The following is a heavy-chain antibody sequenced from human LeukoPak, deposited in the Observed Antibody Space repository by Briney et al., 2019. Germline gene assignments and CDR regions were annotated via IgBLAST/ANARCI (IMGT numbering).Heavy chain of an antibody. CDR1: GYSISSGYY. V-gene: IGHV4-38-2*02. Sequence: SETLSLTCTVSGYSISSGYYWGWIRQPPGKGLEWIGSIYHSGSTYYNPSLKSRVTISVDTSKNQFSLKLSSVTAADTAVYYCATDIVATRGIFYWGQGTLVTVSS. CDR3: ATDIVATRGIFY. CDR2: IYHSGST. D-gene: IGHD5-12*01. J-gene: IGHJ4*02.